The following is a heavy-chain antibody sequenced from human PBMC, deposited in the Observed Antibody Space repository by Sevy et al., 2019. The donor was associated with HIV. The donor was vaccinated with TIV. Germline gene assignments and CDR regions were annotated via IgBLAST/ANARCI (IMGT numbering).Heavy chain of an antibody. J-gene: IGHJ4*02. CDR2: ISSDGRNI. CDR1: GFTFVSYA. CDR3: AKASYRDYYDSGGYETE. D-gene: IGHD3-22*01. V-gene: IGHV3-30*04. Sequence: GGSLRLSCAASGFTFVSYAMHWVRQAPGKGLEWVAMISSDGRNINYADSVKGRFTISRDTSKNTLLLQMNSPRAEDTAVYYCAKASYRDYYDSGGYETEWGQGTLVTVSS.